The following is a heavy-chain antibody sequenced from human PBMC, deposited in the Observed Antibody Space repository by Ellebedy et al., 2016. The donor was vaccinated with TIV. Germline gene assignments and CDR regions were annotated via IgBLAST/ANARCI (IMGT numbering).Heavy chain of an antibody. CDR2: INSDGSST. Sequence: GESLKISCAASGFTFSSYWMHWVRQAPGKGLVWVSRINSDGSSTTYADSVKGRFTISRDNAKNTLYLQMNSLRAEDTAVYHCAALKIVSIFDHFDVWGQGTTVTVSS. J-gene: IGHJ3*01. V-gene: IGHV3-74*01. CDR3: AALKIVSIFDHFDV. D-gene: IGHD3-3*02. CDR1: GFTFSSYW.